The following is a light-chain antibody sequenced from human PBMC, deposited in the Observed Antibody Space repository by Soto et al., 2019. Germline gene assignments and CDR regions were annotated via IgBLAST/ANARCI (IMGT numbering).Light chain of an antibody. Sequence: DIQMTQSPSTLSTSVGDSVTITCRASQSIRSWLAWYQQKPGKAPKLLIYKASSLESGVPSRFSGSGSGTEFTLTISSLQPDDFATYYCQQYNSYSPTCGQGTKVDIK. CDR3: QQYNSYSPT. J-gene: IGKJ1*01. CDR2: KAS. V-gene: IGKV1-5*03. CDR1: QSIRSW.